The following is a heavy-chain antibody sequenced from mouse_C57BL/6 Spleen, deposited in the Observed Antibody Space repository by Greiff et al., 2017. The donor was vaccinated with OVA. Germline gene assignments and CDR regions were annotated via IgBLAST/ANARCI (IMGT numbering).Heavy chain of an antibody. CDR2: IYPGSGST. CDR3: ARPRDYDVAWFAY. V-gene: IGHV1-55*01. Sequence: QVQLQQPGAELVKPGASVKMSCKASGYTFTSYWITWVKQRPGQGLEWIGDIYPGSGSTNYNEKFKSKATLTVDTSSSTAYMQLSSLTSEDSAVYYCARPRDYDVAWFAYWGQGTLVTVSA. J-gene: IGHJ3*01. D-gene: IGHD2-4*01. CDR1: GYTFTSYW.